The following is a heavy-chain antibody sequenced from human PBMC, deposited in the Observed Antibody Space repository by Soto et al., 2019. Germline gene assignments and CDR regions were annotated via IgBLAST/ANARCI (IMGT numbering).Heavy chain of an antibody. Sequence: SGGSLRLSCAASGFTFSNYWMSWVRQAPGKGLEWVASISSASSETWYADSVKGRFIISRDNAQNSLFLQMHTLRPEDSAIYYCASVAYWGPGTQVTVSS. CDR2: ISSASSET. V-gene: IGHV3-21*01. CDR3: ASVAY. J-gene: IGHJ4*02. CDR1: GFTFSNYW.